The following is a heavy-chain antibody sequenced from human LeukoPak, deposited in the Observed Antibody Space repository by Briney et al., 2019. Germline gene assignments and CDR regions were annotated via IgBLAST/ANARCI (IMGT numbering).Heavy chain of an antibody. CDR3: ARSSGGSYYGYFDY. CDR2: IIPILGIA. Sequence: ASVKVSCKASGGTFSSYAISWVRQAPGQGLEWMGRIIPILGIANYAQKFQGRVTITADKSTSTAYMELSSLRSEDTAVYCCARSSGGSYYGYFDYWGQGTLVTVSS. CDR1: GGTFSSYA. V-gene: IGHV1-69*04. D-gene: IGHD1-26*01. J-gene: IGHJ4*02.